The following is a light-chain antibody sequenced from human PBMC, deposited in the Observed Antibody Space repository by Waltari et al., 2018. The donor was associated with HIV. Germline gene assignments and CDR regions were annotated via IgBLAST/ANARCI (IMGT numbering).Light chain of an antibody. J-gene: IGKJ4*01. CDR2: GAS. CDR1: QSVGSN. V-gene: IGKV3-15*01. CDR3: QQYNVWPPLT. Sequence: EIVMTQSPATLSVSPGERATLSCRASQSVGSNLAWYQHKSGQAPRLLIYGASTRATGIPARFSGSGSRTEFTLTISSLQSEDFAVYYCQQYNVWPPLTFGGGTKVEIK.